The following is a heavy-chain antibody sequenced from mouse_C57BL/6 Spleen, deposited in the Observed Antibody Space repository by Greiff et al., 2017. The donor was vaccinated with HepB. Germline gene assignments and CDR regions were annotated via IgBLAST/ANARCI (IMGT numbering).Heavy chain of an antibody. Sequence: EVQGVESGGGLVKPGGSLKLSCAASGFTFSSYAMSWVRQTPEKRLEWVATISDGGSYTYYPDNVKGRFTISRDNAKNNRYLQMSHLKSEDTAMYYCARDYYGSRDYFDDWGQGTTLTVSS. CDR2: ISDGGSYT. V-gene: IGHV5-4*01. D-gene: IGHD1-1*01. CDR3: ARDYYGSRDYFDD. CDR1: GFTFSSYA. J-gene: IGHJ2*01.